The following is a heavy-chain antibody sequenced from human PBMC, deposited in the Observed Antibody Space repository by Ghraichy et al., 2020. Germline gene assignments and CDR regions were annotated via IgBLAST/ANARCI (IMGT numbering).Heavy chain of an antibody. CDR1: GYTFTYRY. Sequence: SVKVSCKASGYTFTYRYLHWVRQAPGQALEWMGWITPFNGNTNYAQKFQDRVTITRDRSMSTAYMELSSLRSEDTAMYYCARSGWFGDSGYGMDVWGQGTTVTVSS. CDR2: ITPFNGNT. D-gene: IGHD3-10*01. CDR3: ARSGWFGDSGYGMDV. J-gene: IGHJ6*02. V-gene: IGHV1-45*02.